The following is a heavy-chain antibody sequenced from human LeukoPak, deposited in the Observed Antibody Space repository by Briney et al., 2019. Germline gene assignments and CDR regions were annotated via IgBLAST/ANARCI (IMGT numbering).Heavy chain of an antibody. J-gene: IGHJ4*02. V-gene: IGHV4-39*01. D-gene: IGHD6-19*01. Sequence: PSETLSLTCTVSGGSIRSSSYYWGWIRQPPGKGLEWIGSIYHSGSTYYNPSLKSRVTISVDTSKNEFSLRLSSVTAADTAAYYCARNNGAGYSSGFDYWGQGTLVTVSS. CDR2: IYHSGST. CDR1: GGSIRSSSYY. CDR3: ARNNGAGYSSGFDY.